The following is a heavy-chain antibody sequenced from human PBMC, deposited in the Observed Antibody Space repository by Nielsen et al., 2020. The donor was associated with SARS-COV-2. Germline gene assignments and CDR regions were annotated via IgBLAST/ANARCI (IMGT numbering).Heavy chain of an antibody. CDR2: IYYSGST. J-gene: IGHJ3*02. Sequence: SETLSLTCTVSGGTISSYYWSWIRQPPGKGLEWIGYIYYSGSTNYNPSLKSRVTISVDTSKNQFSLKLSSVTAADTAVYYCASGILVAFDAFDIWGQGTMVTVSS. CDR3: ASGILVAFDAFDI. D-gene: IGHD2-2*01. CDR1: GGTISSYY. V-gene: IGHV4-59*01.